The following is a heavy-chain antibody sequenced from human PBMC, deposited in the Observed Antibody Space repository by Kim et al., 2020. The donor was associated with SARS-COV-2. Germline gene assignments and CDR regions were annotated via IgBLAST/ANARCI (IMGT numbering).Heavy chain of an antibody. V-gene: IGHV3-74*01. CDR1: GFTFTTYS. CDR3: ARARSGRLGG. Sequence: GGSLRLSCEASGFTFTTYSMHWVRQAPGKGLEWVSGISSDGGSIDYADSVKGRFTISRDNAKNTLYLQMNSLRAEDTAMYYCARARSGRLGGWGQGTLVTVSS. D-gene: IGHD3-16*01. CDR2: ISSDGGSI. J-gene: IGHJ4*02.